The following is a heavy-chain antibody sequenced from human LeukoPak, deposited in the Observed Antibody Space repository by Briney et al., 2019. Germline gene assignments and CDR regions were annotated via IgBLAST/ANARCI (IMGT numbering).Heavy chain of an antibody. J-gene: IGHJ4*02. V-gene: IGHV3-7*01. CDR1: GFTFSNYW. CDR2: VKQDGSEK. D-gene: IGHD2-2*02. Sequence: GGSLRLSCAASGFTFSNYWMSWVRQAPGKGLEWLATVKQDGSEKYYVDSVKGRFTISRDNAKNSLHLQMNSLRAEDTAVYYCVQLVYGGRIDYWGQGTLATVSS. CDR3: VQLVYGGRIDY.